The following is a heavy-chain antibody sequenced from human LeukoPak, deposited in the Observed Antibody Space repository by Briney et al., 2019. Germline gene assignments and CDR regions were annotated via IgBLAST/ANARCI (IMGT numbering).Heavy chain of an antibody. J-gene: IGHJ4*02. V-gene: IGHV1-18*01. CDR1: GYTFASYG. Sequence: ASVKVSCKASGYTFASYGLSWVRQAPGQGLEWMGWISAYNGNTNYAQKLQGRVIMTTDTSTSTAYMELRSLRSDDTAVYYCARVGNHIAAEIYWGQGTLVTVSS. D-gene: IGHD6-13*01. CDR3: ARVGNHIAAEIY. CDR2: ISAYNGNT.